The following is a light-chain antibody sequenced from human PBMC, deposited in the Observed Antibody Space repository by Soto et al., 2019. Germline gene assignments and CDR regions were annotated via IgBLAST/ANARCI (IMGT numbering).Light chain of an antibody. Sequence: DIQMTQSPSSLSVSVGDRVTITCQASHDITNFLNWYQQKPGKAPKLLIYDVSKLETGVPSRFSGSGSGTDFTLTISSLQPEDIATYFCQQYDDLPITFDQGTRLDVK. CDR2: DVS. V-gene: IGKV1-33*01. CDR1: HDITNF. CDR3: QQYDDLPIT. J-gene: IGKJ5*01.